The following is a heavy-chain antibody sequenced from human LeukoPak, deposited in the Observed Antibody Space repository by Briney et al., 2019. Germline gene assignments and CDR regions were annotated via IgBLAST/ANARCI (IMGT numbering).Heavy chain of an antibody. CDR2: INHSGST. D-gene: IGHD1-26*01. J-gene: IGHJ6*02. CDR1: GGSFSGYY. CDR3: ARASGSSSTRYYGMDV. V-gene: IGHV4-34*01. Sequence: SETLSLTCAVYGGSFSGYYWSWIRQPPGKGLEWIGEINHSGSTNYNPSLKSRVTISVDTSKNQFSLKLSSVTAADTAVYYCARASGSSSTRYYGMDVWGQGTTVAVSS.